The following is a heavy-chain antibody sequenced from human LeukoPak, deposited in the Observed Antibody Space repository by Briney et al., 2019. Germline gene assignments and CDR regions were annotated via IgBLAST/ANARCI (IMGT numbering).Heavy chain of an antibody. CDR1: GYSMSSGYY. CDR2: IYHSGST. V-gene: IGHV4-38-2*02. Sequence: SETLSLTCAVSGYSMSSGYYWGWIRQPPGKGLEWIGSIYHSGSTYYNPSLKSRVTISVDTSKNQFSLKLSSVTAADTAVYYCARDYSSSWYFDYWGQGTLVTVSS. J-gene: IGHJ4*02. D-gene: IGHD6-13*01. CDR3: ARDYSSSWYFDY.